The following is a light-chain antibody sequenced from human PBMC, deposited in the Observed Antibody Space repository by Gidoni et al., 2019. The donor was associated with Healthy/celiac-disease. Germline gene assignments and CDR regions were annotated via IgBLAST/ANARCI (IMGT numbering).Light chain of an antibody. V-gene: IGKV1D-16*01. CDR3: QQYNSYPLT. CDR1: QGISSW. J-gene: IGKJ4*01. Sequence: DIQMTQSPSSLSPSVGDRVTITCRASQGISSWLAWYQQKPEKAPKSLICAASSLQSGVPSRISSRGSGAYFTLTSSRLQAEYVATYYCQQYNSYPLTFGGGTRVEIK. CDR2: AAS.